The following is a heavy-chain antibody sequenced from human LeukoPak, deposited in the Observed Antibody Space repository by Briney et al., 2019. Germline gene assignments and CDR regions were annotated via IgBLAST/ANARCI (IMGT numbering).Heavy chain of an antibody. CDR1: GYTFTGYY. V-gene: IGHV1-2*02. CDR2: INPNSGGT. J-gene: IGHJ4*02. CDR3: ASCRGSGTSSYEWDF. D-gene: IGHD2-2*01. Sequence: ASVKVSCKASGYTFTGYYMNWVRQAPGQGLEWMGWINPNSGGTNYAQKFQGGVTMTRDTSISTAYMELSSLRSDDTAVYYCASCRGSGTSSYEWDFWGQGTLVTVSS.